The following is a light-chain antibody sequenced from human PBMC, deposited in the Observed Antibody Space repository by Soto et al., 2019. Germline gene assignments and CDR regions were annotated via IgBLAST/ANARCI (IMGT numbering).Light chain of an antibody. J-gene: IGLJ1*01. CDR3: CSYTSSRTDV. CDR1: SSDVGAYIY. V-gene: IGLV2-14*01. CDR2: EVT. Sequence: QSALTQPASVSGSPGQSITISCTGASSDVGAYIYVSWYQHHPGKAPKVMIYEVTNRPSGVSDRFAGSESGNTASLTISGLQAEDEADYYCCSYTSSRTDVFGTGTKVTVL.